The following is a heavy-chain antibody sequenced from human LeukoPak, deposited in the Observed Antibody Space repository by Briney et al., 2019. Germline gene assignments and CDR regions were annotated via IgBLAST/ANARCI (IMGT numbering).Heavy chain of an antibody. V-gene: IGHV3-66*01. CDR3: ARGGSVPATRSFDY. Sequence: GGSLRLSCSASGFTVSSDYMSWVRQAPGKGLEWLSVIYSGGSTYYADPVKGRFTISRDNSKNTVYLQMNTLRVEDTAVYYCARGGSVPATRSFDYWGQGTLVTVSS. J-gene: IGHJ4*02. CDR1: GFTVSSDY. D-gene: IGHD2-21*02. CDR2: IYSGGST.